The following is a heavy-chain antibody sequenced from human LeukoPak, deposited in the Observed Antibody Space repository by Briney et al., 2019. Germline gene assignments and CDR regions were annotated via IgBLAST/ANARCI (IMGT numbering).Heavy chain of an antibody. J-gene: IGHJ3*02. CDR2: IIPIFGTA. CDR3: TKAGEIAVTTWLNAFDI. D-gene: IGHD4-17*01. Sequence: SVKVSCKASGGTFSSYAISWVRQAPGQGLEWMGGIIPIFGTANYAQKFQGRVTITADESTSTAYMELSSLRSEDTAVYYCTKAGEIAVTTWLNAFDIWGQGTMVTVSS. V-gene: IGHV1-69*13. CDR1: GGTFSSYA.